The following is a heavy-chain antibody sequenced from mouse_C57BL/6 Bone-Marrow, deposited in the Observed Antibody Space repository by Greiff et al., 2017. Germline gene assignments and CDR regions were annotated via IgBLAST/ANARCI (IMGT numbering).Heavy chain of an antibody. CDR1: GYTFTSYG. V-gene: IGHV1-81*01. D-gene: IGHD1-1*02. CDR2: IYPRSGNT. CDR3: ARCGGPFDY. J-gene: IGHJ2*01. Sequence: VMLVEPGAELARPGASVKLSCKASGYTFTSYGISWVKQRTGQGLEWIGEIYPRSGNTYYNEKFKGKATLTADKSSSTAYMELRSLTSEDSAVYFCARCGGPFDYWGQGTTLTVSS.